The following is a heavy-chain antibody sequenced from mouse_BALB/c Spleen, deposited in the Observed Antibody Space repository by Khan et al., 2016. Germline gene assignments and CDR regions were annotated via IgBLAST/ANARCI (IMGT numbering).Heavy chain of an antibody. Sequence: QVQLKESGAELMKPGASVKISCKATGYTFSSYWIEWVKQRPGHGLEWIGEILPGTGNTNYNEKFKGKATFTADTSSNTTYMQLSSLTSEDSAVDYCARAFYGHYYAMDYWGQGTSVTVSS. CDR1: GYTFSSYW. V-gene: IGHV1-9*01. CDR2: ILPGTGNT. J-gene: IGHJ4*01. D-gene: IGHD2-10*01. CDR3: ARAFYGHYYAMDY.